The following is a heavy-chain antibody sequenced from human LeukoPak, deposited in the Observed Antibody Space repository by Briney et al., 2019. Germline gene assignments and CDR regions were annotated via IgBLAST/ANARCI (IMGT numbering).Heavy chain of an antibody. CDR3: AKDMEVLRVRGLFDI. D-gene: IGHD3-10*01. J-gene: IGHJ3*02. CDR2: ISGSDGST. Sequence: GGSLRLSSAASGFTFSSYAMSWVRQAPGKGLEWVSAISGSDGSTYYADSVKGRFTISRDNSKNTLYLQMNSLRAEDTAVYYCAKDMEVLRVRGLFDIWGQGTMVTVSS. CDR1: GFTFSSYA. V-gene: IGHV3-23*01.